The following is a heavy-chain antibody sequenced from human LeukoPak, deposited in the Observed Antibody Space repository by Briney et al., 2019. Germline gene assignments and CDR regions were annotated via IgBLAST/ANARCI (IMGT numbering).Heavy chain of an antibody. D-gene: IGHD1-26*01. Sequence: PGGSLRLSCAASGFTFSSYSMDWVRQAPGKGLEWVSSISSSSSYIYYADSVKGRFTISRDNAKNSLYLQMNSLRAEDTAVYYCARDLGSYYASYFDYWGQGTLVTVSS. J-gene: IGHJ4*02. CDR1: GFTFSSYS. CDR2: ISSSSSYI. V-gene: IGHV3-21*01. CDR3: ARDLGSYYASYFDY.